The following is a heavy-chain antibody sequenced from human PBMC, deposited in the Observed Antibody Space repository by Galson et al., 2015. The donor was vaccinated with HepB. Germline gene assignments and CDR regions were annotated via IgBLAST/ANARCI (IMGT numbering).Heavy chain of an antibody. Sequence: SLRLSCAASGFTFSSYGMHWVRQAPGKGLEWVAVISYDGSNKYYADSVKGRFTISRDNSKNTLYLQMNSLRAEDTAVYYCALSGYSSSGPFFDYWGQGTLVTVSS. J-gene: IGHJ4*02. V-gene: IGHV3-30*03. CDR2: ISYDGSNK. D-gene: IGHD6-6*01. CDR1: GFTFSSYG. CDR3: ALSGYSSSGPFFDY.